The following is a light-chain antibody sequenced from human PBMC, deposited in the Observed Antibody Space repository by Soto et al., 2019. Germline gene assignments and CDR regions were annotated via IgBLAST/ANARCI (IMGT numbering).Light chain of an antibody. CDR3: QQYKNWPPIT. CDR2: GAY. V-gene: IGKV3-15*01. CDR1: QSVNSD. J-gene: IGKJ5*01. Sequence: EIVMTQSPATLSVSPGERATLSCRASQSVNSDLAWYQQKPGQAPRLLIYGAYTRATGVLARFSGSGSGTEFTLTIDSLQSEDFAVYYCQQYKNWPPITFGQGTRLEIK.